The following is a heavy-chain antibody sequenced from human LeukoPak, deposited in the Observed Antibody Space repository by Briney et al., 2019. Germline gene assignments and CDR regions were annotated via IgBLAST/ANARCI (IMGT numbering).Heavy chain of an antibody. Sequence: GGSLRLSCAASGFTFSSYEMNWVRQAPGKGLEWVSYISSSGSTIYYADSVKGRFTISRDNATNSLYLQMNSLRAEDTAVYYCAREGIAAAGGYFDYWGQGTLVTVSS. CDR2: ISSSGSTI. J-gene: IGHJ4*02. CDR1: GFTFSSYE. D-gene: IGHD6-13*01. V-gene: IGHV3-48*03. CDR3: AREGIAAAGGYFDY.